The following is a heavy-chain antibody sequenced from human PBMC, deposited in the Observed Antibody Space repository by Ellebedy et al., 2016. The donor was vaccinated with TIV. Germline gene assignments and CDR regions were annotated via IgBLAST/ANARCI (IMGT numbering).Heavy chain of an antibody. CDR3: AREMTMVRGNLAFDI. Sequence: PGGSLRLSCAASGFTFSSYDMHRVRQATGKGLEWVSTIGTAGDTYYPGSVKGRFTISRENAKNSLYLQMNSLRAEDTAVYYCAREMTMVRGNLAFDIWGQGTLVIVSS. CDR1: GFTFSSYD. D-gene: IGHD3-10*01. CDR2: IGTAGDT. J-gene: IGHJ3*02. V-gene: IGHV3-13*01.